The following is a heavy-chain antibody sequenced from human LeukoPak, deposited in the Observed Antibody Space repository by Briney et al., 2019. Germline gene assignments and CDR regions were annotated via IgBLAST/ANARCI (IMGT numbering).Heavy chain of an antibody. CDR3: ATGTGTTYYYYYYGMDV. CDR2: IYPGDSDT. Sequence: GESLKISCKGSGVSFTSYWIGWVRQMPGKGLEWMGIIYPGDSDTRYSPSFQGQVTISADKSINTAYLQWSSLKASDTAMYYCATGTGTTYYYYYYGMDVWGQGTTVTVSS. D-gene: IGHD1-1*01. J-gene: IGHJ6*02. CDR1: GVSFTSYW. V-gene: IGHV5-51*01.